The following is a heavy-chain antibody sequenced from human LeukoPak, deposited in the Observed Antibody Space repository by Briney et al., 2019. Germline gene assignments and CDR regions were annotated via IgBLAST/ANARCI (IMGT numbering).Heavy chain of an antibody. CDR2: INSDGSST. D-gene: IGHD4-17*01. CDR1: GFTFSSYW. V-gene: IGHV3-74*01. CDR3: ARXLIDYGDYFYYYYYMXV. J-gene: IGHJ6*03. Sequence: PGGSLRLSCAASGFTFSSYWMHWVRQAPGKGLVWVSRINSDGSSTSYADSVKGRFTISSDNAKNTLYLQMNSLRAEDTAVYYCARXLIDYGDYFYYYYYMXVXXKGTXXTVS.